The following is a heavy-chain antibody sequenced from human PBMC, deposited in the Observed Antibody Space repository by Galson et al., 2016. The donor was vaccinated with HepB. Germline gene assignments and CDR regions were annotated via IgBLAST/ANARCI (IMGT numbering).Heavy chain of an antibody. J-gene: IGHJ4*02. CDR3: AKGKRYSDSGSYYVDY. CDR1: GFTFRSYD. Sequence: SLRLSCAASGFTFRSYDMSWVRQAPGKGLEWVSGINYSGSNTYYADSVKGRFTISRDNSKNTLYLQMNSLRVEDSAVYYCAKGKRYSDSGSYYVDYGGQGTLVTVSS. V-gene: IGHV3-23*01. CDR2: INYSGSNT. D-gene: IGHD3-10*01.